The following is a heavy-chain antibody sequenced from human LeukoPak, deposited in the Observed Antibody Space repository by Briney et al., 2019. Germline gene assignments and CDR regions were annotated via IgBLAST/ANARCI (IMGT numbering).Heavy chain of an antibody. Sequence: SETLSFTCSVSGYSINSGSYWGWIRQPPGKGLEWIASIHHSGSTYYNPSLKSRVTIPVDTSKNQLSLKLTSVTAADTAVYYCARAFGVVIYFDYWGRGTLVTVSS. J-gene: IGHJ4*02. CDR1: GYSINSGSY. CDR2: IHHSGST. V-gene: IGHV4-38-2*02. CDR3: ARAFGVVIYFDY. D-gene: IGHD3-3*01.